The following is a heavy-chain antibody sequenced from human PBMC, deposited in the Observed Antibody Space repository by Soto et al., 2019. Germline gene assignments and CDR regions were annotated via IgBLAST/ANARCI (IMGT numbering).Heavy chain of an antibody. J-gene: IGHJ4*02. D-gene: IGHD4-17*01. V-gene: IGHV3-23*01. CDR1: GFTFSSFA. CDR3: ASVDYGAYIPHFDY. CDR2: ITGSGGST. Sequence: EVQLLESGGGLVQPGGSLRLSCAASGFTFSSFATGWVRQAPGNGLEWVSTITGSGGSTFYADSVKGRFTISRDNSKNTLYLQMNSLRAEDTAIYYCASVDYGAYIPHFDYWGQGTLVTVSS.